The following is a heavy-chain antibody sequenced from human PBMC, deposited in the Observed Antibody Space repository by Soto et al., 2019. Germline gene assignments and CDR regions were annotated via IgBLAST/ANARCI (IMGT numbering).Heavy chain of an antibody. CDR2: IYHSGST. J-gene: IGHJ4*02. D-gene: IGHD6-13*01. Sequence: QGQLQDSGPGLVKPSGTLPPTCAVSGGSIGSSNWWSWVRQPPGKGLEWIGEIYHSGSTNYNPSLKSRVTISVDKSKNQFSLKLSSVTAADTAVYYCARAGSDSSAPLYWGQGTLVTVSS. CDR1: GGSIGSSNW. CDR3: ARAGSDSSAPLY. V-gene: IGHV4-4*02.